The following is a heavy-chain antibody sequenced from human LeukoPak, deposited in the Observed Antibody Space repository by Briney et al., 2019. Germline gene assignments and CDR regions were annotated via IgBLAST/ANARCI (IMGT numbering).Heavy chain of an antibody. CDR2: INHSGST. Sequence: SETLSLTCAVYGGSFSGYYWSWIRQPPGKGLEWIGEINHSGSTNYNPSLKSRVTISVDTSKNQFSLKLSSVTAADTAVYYCARRSPLTGRADPWGQGTLVTVSS. V-gene: IGHV4-34*01. D-gene: IGHD7-27*01. J-gene: IGHJ5*02. CDR3: ARRSPLTGRADP. CDR1: GGSFSGYY.